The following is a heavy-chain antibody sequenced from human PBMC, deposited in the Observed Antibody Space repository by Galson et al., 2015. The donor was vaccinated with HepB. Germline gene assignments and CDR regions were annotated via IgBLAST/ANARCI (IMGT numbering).Heavy chain of an antibody. Sequence: SLRLSCAASGFTFSSYSMNWVRQAPGKGLEWVSYISSSSSTIYYADSVKGRFTISRDNAKNSLYLQMNSLRAEDTAVYYCARLRNSGWSYYFDYWGQGTLVTVSS. J-gene: IGHJ4*02. V-gene: IGHV3-48*01. CDR3: ARLRNSGWSYYFDY. CDR2: ISSSSSTI. CDR1: GFTFSSYS. D-gene: IGHD6-19*01.